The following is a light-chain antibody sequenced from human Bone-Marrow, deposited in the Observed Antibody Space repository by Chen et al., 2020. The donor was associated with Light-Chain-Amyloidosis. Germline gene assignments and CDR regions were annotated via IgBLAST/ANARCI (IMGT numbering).Light chain of an antibody. CDR2: GSS. J-gene: IGKJ4*01. CDR3: QQYGTSPLT. V-gene: IGKV3-20*01. Sequence: EIVLTQSPGTLSLSPGEGPNLSCRASQTISSNYLTWYQQKFGHAPRLLIYGSSSRATGIPDRFTGSGAGTDFTLTINRLEPEDFAMYYCQQYGTSPLTLGGGTKVEIK. CDR1: QTISSNY.